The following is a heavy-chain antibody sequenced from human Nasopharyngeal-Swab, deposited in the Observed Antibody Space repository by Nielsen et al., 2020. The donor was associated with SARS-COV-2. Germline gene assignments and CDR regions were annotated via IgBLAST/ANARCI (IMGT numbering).Heavy chain of an antibody. CDR1: GGSISSGSYY. V-gene: IGHV4-61*02. J-gene: IGHJ6*03. D-gene: IGHD2-8*01. Sequence: SETLSLTCTVSGGSISSGSYYWSWIRQPAGKGLEWIWRIYTSGSTNYNPSLKSRVTISVDTSKNQFSLKLSSVTAADTAVYYCARGVGFCTNGVCYNKDYYYYYYMDVWGKGTTVTVSS. CDR2: IYTSGST. CDR3: ARGVGFCTNGVCYNKDYYYYYYMDV.